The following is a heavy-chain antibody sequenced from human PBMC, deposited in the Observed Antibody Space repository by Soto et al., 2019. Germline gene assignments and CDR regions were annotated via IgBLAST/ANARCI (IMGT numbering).Heavy chain of an antibody. Sequence: GESLKISCKGSGYSFTSYWIGWVRQMPGKGLEWMGIIYPGDSDTRYRPSFQGQVTISADKSISTAYLQWSSLKASDTAMYYCARRGGTVANYYYYGMDVWGQGTTVTVSS. J-gene: IGHJ6*02. V-gene: IGHV5-51*01. CDR3: ARRGGTVANYYYYGMDV. CDR1: GYSFTSYW. D-gene: IGHD4-17*01. CDR2: IYPGDSDT.